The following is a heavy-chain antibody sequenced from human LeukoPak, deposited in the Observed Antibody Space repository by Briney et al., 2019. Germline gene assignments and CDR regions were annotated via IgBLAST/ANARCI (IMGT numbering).Heavy chain of an antibody. V-gene: IGHV4-59*08. J-gene: IGHJ4*02. CDR2: FSYSGST. Sequence: PSETLSLTCTVSGGSISSSSWSWIRQPPGKGLEWIGYFSYSGSTNYNPSLKSRITMSLDTSKNQFSLNLTSVTAADTAIYYCARHYSGNYAPDYWGQGTLVTVSS. CDR1: GGSISSSS. D-gene: IGHD1-26*01. CDR3: ARHYSGNYAPDY.